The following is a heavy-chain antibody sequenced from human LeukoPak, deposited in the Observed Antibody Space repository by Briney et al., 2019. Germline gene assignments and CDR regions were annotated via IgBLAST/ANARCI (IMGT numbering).Heavy chain of an antibody. CDR1: GFTVSGSY. CDR3: AKGALAVDGTWGTYYYYGMDV. D-gene: IGHD6-19*01. V-gene: IGHV3-9*01. Sequence: GGSLRLSCAASGFTVSGSYMSCVRQAPGKGLGWVSGISWNSGSIGYADSVKGRFTISRDNAKNSLYLQMNSLRAEDTALYYCAKGALAVDGTWGTYYYYGMDVWGQGTTVTVSS. CDR2: ISWNSGSI. J-gene: IGHJ6*02.